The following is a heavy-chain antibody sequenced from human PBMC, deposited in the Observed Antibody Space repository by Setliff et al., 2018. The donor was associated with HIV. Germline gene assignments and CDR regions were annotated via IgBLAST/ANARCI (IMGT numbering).Heavy chain of an antibody. Sequence: TSETLSLTCAVYGGSFSSHYWSWIRQPPGKGLEWIGSIYYSGSTNYNPSLKSRVTLSMDTSKSQFSLKLSSVTAADTAVYYCARGADTFDIWGQGTMVTVSS. V-gene: IGHV4-59*11. J-gene: IGHJ3*02. CDR2: IYYSGST. CDR3: ARGADTFDI. CDR1: GGSFSSHY.